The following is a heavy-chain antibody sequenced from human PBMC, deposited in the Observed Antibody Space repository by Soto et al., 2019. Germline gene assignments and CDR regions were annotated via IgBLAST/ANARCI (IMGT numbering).Heavy chain of an antibody. CDR3: VKGEYYYDSSGYYPFDY. CDR2: ISTNGGST. D-gene: IGHD3-22*01. V-gene: IGHV3-64D*06. Sequence: GGSLTLSCSASGVTFSSYAMHWVRQAPGKGLEYVSSISTNGGSTHYADSVKGRFTISRDNSKNTQYLQMSSLRADDTAVYYCVKGEYYYDSSGYYPFDYWGQGTLVTSPQ. CDR1: GVTFSSYA. J-gene: IGHJ4*02.